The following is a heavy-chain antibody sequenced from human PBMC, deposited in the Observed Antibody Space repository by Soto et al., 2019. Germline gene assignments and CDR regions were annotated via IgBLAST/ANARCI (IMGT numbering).Heavy chain of an antibody. CDR3: WRTPDVLTGYYDAFYI. Sequence: QLQLEESGPGLVKPSETLSLTCTVSGGSVSNNTYYWGWIRQPPGQGLEWIGSIYSSGSTNYHPSLNIRVIVSLDTSKNEFSLKLASVTAADTAVYYCWRTPDVLTGYYDAFYIGGQGTAVTVSS. J-gene: IGHJ3*02. V-gene: IGHV4-39*01. CDR1: GGSVSNNTYY. D-gene: IGHD3-9*01. CDR2: IYSSGST.